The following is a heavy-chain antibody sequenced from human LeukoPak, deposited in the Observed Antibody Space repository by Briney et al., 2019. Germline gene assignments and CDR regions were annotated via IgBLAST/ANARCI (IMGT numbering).Heavy chain of an antibody. V-gene: IGHV4-59*01. CDR2: IYYSGST. D-gene: IGHD3-16*02. CDR1: GGSISSYY. Sequence: PSETLSLTCTVSGGSISSYYWSWVRQPPGKGLEWIGYIYYSGSTNYNPSLKSRVTISVDTSKNQFSLKLSSVTAADTAVYYCARGIMITFGGVIAPVFDYWGQGTTVTVSS. J-gene: IGHJ4*02. CDR3: ARGIMITFGGVIAPVFDY.